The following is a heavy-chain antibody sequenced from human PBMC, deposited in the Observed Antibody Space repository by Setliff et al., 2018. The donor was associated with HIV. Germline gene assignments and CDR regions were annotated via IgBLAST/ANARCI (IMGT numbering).Heavy chain of an antibody. V-gene: IGHV1-18*01. CDR3: AGGPGYDYGSYYFDY. J-gene: IGHJ4*02. CDR1: GYAFTSYG. Sequence: ASGYAFTSYGISWVRQAPGQGLKWMGGISAYNGNTNYAQKLQGRVTMTTDTSTSTAYMELRSLRSDDTAVYYCAGGPGYDYGSYYFDYWGQGTLVTVSS. CDR2: ISAYNGNT. D-gene: IGHD3-10*01.